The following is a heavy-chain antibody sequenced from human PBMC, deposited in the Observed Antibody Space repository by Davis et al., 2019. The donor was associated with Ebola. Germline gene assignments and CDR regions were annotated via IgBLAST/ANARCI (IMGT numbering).Heavy chain of an antibody. CDR2: ISSSSSTI. D-gene: IGHD3-10*01. CDR3: ASDGSGSYYNQRSGRGSYYYYYYMDV. CDR1: GFTFSSYS. V-gene: IGHV3-48*02. J-gene: IGHJ6*03. Sequence: GGSLRLSCAASGFTFSSYSMNWVRQAPGKGLEWVSYISSSSSTIYYADSVKGRFTISRDNAKNSLYLQMNSLRDEDTAVYYCASDGSGSYYNQRSGRGSYYYYYYMDVWGKGTTVTVSS.